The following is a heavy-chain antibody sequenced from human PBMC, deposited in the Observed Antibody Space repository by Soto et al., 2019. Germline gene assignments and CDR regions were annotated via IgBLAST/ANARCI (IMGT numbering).Heavy chain of an antibody. CDR2: IMPVFATP. CDR1: GGTFSTSA. V-gene: IGHV1-69*12. J-gene: IGHJ6*02. D-gene: IGHD3-3*02. CDR3: ARDKDRQQLGGNYYYILDV. Sequence: QVQLMQSGAEVKKPGSSVKVSCKASGGTFSTSAISWVRQAPGEGLEWVGGIMPVFATPDYAQKFQGRVTISADESTTTAYLEPTSLTTDDTAVYYCARDKDRQQLGGNYYYILDVWGQGTVITVSS.